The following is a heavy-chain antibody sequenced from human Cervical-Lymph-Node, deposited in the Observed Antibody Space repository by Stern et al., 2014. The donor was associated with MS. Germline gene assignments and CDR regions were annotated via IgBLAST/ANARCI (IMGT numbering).Heavy chain of an antibody. Sequence: QVQLVQSGAEVKKPGSSVKVSCKASGGTFKNYNMNWVRQAPGQGLEWMGGFIPLYGTANYAQKFQGTVTITADESTSTVYMELNSLRSEDTAVFFCAISRRDRSNWFDPWGQGTLVTVSS. CDR2: FIPLYGTA. D-gene: IGHD2-8*01. V-gene: IGHV1-69*01. CDR1: GGTFKNYN. CDR3: AISRRDRSNWFDP. J-gene: IGHJ5*02.